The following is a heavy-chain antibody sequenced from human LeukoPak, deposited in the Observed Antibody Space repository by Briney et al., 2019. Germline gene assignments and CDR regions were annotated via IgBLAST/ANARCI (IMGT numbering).Heavy chain of an antibody. D-gene: IGHD3-10*01. Sequence: GGSLRLSCAAPGFTFSNYDMHWVRQVTGKGLEWVSTVGTAGDRYYSGSVKGRFTVSRENAKNSLYLQMNSLGVGDTAVYYCAGSKSWFYYMDVWGTGTTVTVSS. V-gene: IGHV3-13*01. J-gene: IGHJ6*03. CDR1: GFTFSNYD. CDR2: VGTAGDR. CDR3: AGSKSWFYYMDV.